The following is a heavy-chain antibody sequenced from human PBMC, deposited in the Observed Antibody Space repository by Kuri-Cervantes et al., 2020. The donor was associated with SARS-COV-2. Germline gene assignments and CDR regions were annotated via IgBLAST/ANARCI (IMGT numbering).Heavy chain of an antibody. CDR1: GYTFSNYG. Sequence: ASEKVSCKASGYTFSNYGISWVRQAPGQGLQWMGWISAYNGLTDYAQKFQGRVTMTTDTSTSTAYMELRSLRTDDTAIYYCARAKGVVATLGSFGSWGQGTLVTVSS. CDR3: ARAKGVVATLGSFGS. V-gene: IGHV1-18*01. CDR2: ISAYNGLT. D-gene: IGHD5-12*01. J-gene: IGHJ4*02.